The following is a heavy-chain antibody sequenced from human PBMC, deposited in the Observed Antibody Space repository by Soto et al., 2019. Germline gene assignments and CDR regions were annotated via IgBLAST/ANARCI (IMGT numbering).Heavy chain of an antibody. J-gene: IGHJ6*02. D-gene: IGHD3-10*01. CDR1: GGSISSSSYY. CDR2: IYYSGST. Sequence: SETLSLTCTVSGGSISSSSYYWGWIRQPPGKGLEWIGSIYYSGSTYYNPSLKSRVTISVDTSKNQFSLKLSSVTAADTAVYYCARRGGKVRGVIIRHYYYGMDVWGQGTTVS. V-gene: IGHV4-39*01. CDR3: ARRGGKVRGVIIRHYYYGMDV.